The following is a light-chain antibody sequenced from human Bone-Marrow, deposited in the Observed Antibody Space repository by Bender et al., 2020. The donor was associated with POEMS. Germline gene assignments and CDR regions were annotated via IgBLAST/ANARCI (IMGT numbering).Light chain of an antibody. CDR2: DDN. CDR1: DIRSKT. V-gene: IGLV3-21*02. Sequence: SYVLTQPPSVSVAPGQTARITCGGDDIRSKTVHWYQHKPGQAPLLVVYDDNVRPSGLPERFSASNSGNTAPLTISGVGAGYAAAYCCKTRDTTTAYAFGTGTTVSVL. CDR3: KTRDTTTAYA. J-gene: IGLJ1*01.